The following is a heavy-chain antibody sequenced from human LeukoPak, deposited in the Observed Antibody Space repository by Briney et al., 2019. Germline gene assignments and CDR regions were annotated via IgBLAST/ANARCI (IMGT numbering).Heavy chain of an antibody. CDR3: ARGGQGDGYSADEAFDM. Sequence: SQTLSLTCAISGDSVSSNSTACNWIRQSPSRGFEWLGRTNYGSKWYSDYAVSVKSRITVNPDTSKNQFSLQLNSVTPEDTAVYYCARGGQGDGYSADEAFDMWGQGTMVTVSS. V-gene: IGHV6-1*01. D-gene: IGHD5-24*01. CDR2: TNYGSKWYS. CDR1: GDSVSSNSTA. J-gene: IGHJ3*02.